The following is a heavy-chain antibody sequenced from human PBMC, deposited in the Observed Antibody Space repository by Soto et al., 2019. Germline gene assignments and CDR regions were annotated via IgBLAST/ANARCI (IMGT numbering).Heavy chain of an antibody. V-gene: IGHV3-23*01. Sequence: PGWSLRLSCAASVFTFSSYAMSWVRQAPGKGLEWVSAISGRGGSTYYADSVKGRFTISRDNSKNTLYLQMNSLRDEDTAVYYCAKEYYYDSSGYYYYFDYWGQGTLVTVSS. CDR2: ISGRGGST. CDR3: AKEYYYDSSGYYYYFDY. CDR1: VFTFSSYA. J-gene: IGHJ4*02. D-gene: IGHD3-22*01.